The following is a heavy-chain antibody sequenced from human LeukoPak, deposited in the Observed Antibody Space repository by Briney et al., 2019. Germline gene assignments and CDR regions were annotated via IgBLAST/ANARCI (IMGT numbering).Heavy chain of an antibody. CDR3: ARDRYCSSTSCYYIIQH. J-gene: IGHJ1*01. Sequence: SETLSLTCTVSGGSISSGGYYWSWIRQPPGKGLEWIGYIYHSGSTYYNPSLKSRVTIPVDRSKNQFSLKLSSVTAADTAVYYCARDRYCSSTSCYYIIQHWGQGTLVTVSS. D-gene: IGHD2-2*01. V-gene: IGHV4-30-2*01. CDR2: IYHSGST. CDR1: GGSISSGGYY.